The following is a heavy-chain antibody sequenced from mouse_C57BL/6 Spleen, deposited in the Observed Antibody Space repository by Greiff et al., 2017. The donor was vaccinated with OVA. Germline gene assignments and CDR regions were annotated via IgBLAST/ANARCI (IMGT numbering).Heavy chain of an antibody. Sequence: EVQGVESGGGLVKPGGSLKLSCAASGFTFSSYAMSWVRQTPEKRLEWVATISDGGSYTYYPDNVKGRFTISKDNAKNNLYLQMSHLEAEDTAMYYCAGDNCGNYVGYFDVWGTGTTVTVSS. J-gene: IGHJ1*03. CDR2: ISDGGSYT. CDR3: AGDNCGNYVGYFDV. D-gene: IGHD2-1*01. V-gene: IGHV5-4*01. CDR1: GFTFSSYA.